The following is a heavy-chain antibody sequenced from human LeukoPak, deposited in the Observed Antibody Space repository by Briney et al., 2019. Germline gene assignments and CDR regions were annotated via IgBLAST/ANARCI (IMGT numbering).Heavy chain of an antibody. CDR2: MSNSGST. V-gene: IGHV4-59*01. J-gene: IGHJ5*02. CDR3: AREWLPGQDWFDP. D-gene: IGHD5-12*01. Sequence: PSETLSLTCTVSGGSISSYYWNWIRQPPGKGLEWIGYMSNSGSTNYNPSLKSRVSISVDTSKNQFSLKLSSVTAADTAVYYCAREWLPGQDWFDPWGQGTLVTVSS. CDR1: GGSISSYY.